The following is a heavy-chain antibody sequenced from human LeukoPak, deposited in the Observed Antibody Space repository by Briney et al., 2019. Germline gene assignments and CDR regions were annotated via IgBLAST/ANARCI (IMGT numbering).Heavy chain of an antibody. CDR3: ARDYSSSIY. D-gene: IGHD6-6*01. J-gene: IGHJ4*02. CDR2: INPNSGDT. Sequence: ASVKVSCKASGYTFTGYYMYWMRQAPGQGLEWMGWINPNSGDTNYAQKFQGRVTMTSDTSISTAYMELTRLRSDDTAMYYCARDYSSSIYWGQGTLVTASS. CDR1: GYTFTGYY. V-gene: IGHV1-2*02.